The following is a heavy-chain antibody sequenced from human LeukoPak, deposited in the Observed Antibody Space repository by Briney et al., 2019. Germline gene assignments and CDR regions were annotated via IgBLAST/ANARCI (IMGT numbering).Heavy chain of an antibody. J-gene: IGHJ4*02. Sequence: SETLSLTCTVSGGSISSGSYYWSWSRQPAGKGLEWIGRFYTSGSTNYNPSLKSRVTISVDTSKNQFSLKLSSVTAADTAVYYCARDGGYDILTGYRYSIFDYWGQGTLVTVSS. CDR1: GGSISSGSYY. D-gene: IGHD3-9*01. CDR3: ARDGGYDILTGYRYSIFDY. V-gene: IGHV4-61*02. CDR2: FYTSGST.